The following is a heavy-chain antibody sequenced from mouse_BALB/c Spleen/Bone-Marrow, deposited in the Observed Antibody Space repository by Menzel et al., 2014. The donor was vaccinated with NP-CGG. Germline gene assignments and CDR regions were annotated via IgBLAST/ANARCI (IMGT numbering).Heavy chain of an antibody. J-gene: IGHJ2*01. CDR2: IDPANGNT. V-gene: IGHV14-3*02. CDR3: ARFYYGYYFDY. Sequence: VQLQQPAAELVKPWASDKLSCTASVVNIKDTYMHWVKPRPEQGLEWIGRIDPANGNTKYDPKFQGKATITADTSSNTAYLQLSSLTSEDTAVYYCARFYYGYYFDYWGQGTTLTVSS. CDR1: VVNIKDTY. D-gene: IGHD1-2*01.